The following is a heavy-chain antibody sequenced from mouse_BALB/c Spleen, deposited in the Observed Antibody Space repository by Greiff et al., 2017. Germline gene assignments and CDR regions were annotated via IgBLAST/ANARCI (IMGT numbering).Heavy chain of an antibody. CDR3: TVTTAFYWYFDV. D-gene: IGHD1-2*01. V-gene: IGHV1S81*02. Sequence: GQLQQPGAELVKPGASVKLSCKASGYTFTSYYMYWVKQRPGQGLEWIGGINPSNGGTNFNEKFKSKATLTVDKSSSTAYMQLSSLTSEDSAVYYCTVTTAFYWYFDVWGAGTTVTVSS. J-gene: IGHJ1*01. CDR2: INPSNGGT. CDR1: GYTFTSYY.